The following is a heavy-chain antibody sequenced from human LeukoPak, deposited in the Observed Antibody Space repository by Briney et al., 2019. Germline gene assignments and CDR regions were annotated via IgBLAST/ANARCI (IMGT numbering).Heavy chain of an antibody. J-gene: IGHJ4*02. D-gene: IGHD3-22*01. CDR3: AKTYYYDPFDF. CDR2: IYHTGII. V-gene: IGHV4-4*02. Sequence: PSETLSLTCAVSGGSISSSNWWTWVRQPPGKGLEWIGEIYHTGIINYNPSLKSRVTISVDKSKNQFSLKLTSVTAADTAVYYCAKTYYYDPFDFWGQGTLLTVSS. CDR1: GGSISSSNW.